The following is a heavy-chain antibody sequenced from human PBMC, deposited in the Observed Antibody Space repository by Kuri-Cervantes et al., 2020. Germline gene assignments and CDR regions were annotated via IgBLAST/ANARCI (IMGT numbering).Heavy chain of an antibody. CDR1: GFTFSSYW. Sequence: GESLKISCAASGFTFSSYWMHWVRQAPGKGLVWVSRISSDGSSTIYADSVKGRFTISRDNAKNTLSLQMNSLRAEDTAVYYCAREPIVVVPAARGLLVVSYGMDVWGQGTTVTVSS. J-gene: IGHJ6*02. CDR3: AREPIVVVPAARGLLVVSYGMDV. CDR2: ISSDGSST. V-gene: IGHV3-74*01. D-gene: IGHD2-2*01.